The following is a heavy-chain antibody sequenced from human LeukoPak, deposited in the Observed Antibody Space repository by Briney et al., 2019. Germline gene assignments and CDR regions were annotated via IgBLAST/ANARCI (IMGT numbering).Heavy chain of an antibody. Sequence: GGSLRLSCAASGFTFDDYAMHWVRQAPGKGLEWVSLISGDGGSTYYADPVKGRFTISRDNSKNSLYLQMNSLRTEDAALYYCARGGDSSGSIRSALDIWGQGTMVTVSS. CDR2: ISGDGGST. J-gene: IGHJ3*02. V-gene: IGHV3-43*02. CDR3: ARGGDSSGSIRSALDI. CDR1: GFTFDDYA. D-gene: IGHD3-22*01.